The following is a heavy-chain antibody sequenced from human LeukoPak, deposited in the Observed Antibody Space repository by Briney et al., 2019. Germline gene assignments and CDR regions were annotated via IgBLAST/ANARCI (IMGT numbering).Heavy chain of an antibody. CDR2: IYHSGST. CDR3: ARLDGSYSSYFDY. CDR1: GYSISSGYY. Sequence: SETLSLTCAVSGYSISSGYYWGWIRQPPGKGLEWIGSIYHSGSTYYNPSLKSRVTISVDTSKNQFSLKLSSVTAADTAVYYCARLDGSYSSYFDYWGQGTLVTVSS. J-gene: IGHJ4*02. V-gene: IGHV4-38-2*01. D-gene: IGHD3-10*01.